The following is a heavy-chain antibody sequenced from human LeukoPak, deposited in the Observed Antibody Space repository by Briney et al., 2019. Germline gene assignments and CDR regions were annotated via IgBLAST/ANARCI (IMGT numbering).Heavy chain of an antibody. Sequence: SEALSLTCTVSGASISNYCWSWIRQPAGKGLEWIGRLYTSGSINFNPSLKSRITMSVDTSKNQFSLRLSSVTAADTAVYYCAGATWGSGYFDYWGQGTLDTVSS. CDR3: AGATWGSGYFDY. D-gene: IGHD7-27*01. CDR1: GASISNYC. CDR2: LYTSGSI. J-gene: IGHJ4*02. V-gene: IGHV4-4*07.